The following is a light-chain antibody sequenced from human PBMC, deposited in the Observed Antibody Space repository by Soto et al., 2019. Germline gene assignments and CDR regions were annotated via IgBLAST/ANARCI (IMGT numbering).Light chain of an antibody. CDR3: QESSSGPPFT. CDR1: QSISIY. V-gene: IGKV1-39*01. CDR2: GAT. Sequence: DIQMTQSPSSLSASVGDRVTIACRATQSISIYLKWYQQKPGKAPKLLIYGATTLQSGVPSRFSADGSGTDFNLTISSLQPEDFATYYCQESSSGPPFTFGPGTKVDIK. J-gene: IGKJ3*01.